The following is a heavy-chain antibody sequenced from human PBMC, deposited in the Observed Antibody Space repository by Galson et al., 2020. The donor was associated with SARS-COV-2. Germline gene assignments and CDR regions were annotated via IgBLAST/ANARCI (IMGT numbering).Heavy chain of an antibody. CDR2: VDQRGGL. J-gene: IGHJ4*02. D-gene: IGHD3-22*01. V-gene: IGHV4-34*01. CDR3: ARGHYQISMMVIVFTGGSFYFDF. Sequence: SETLSLTCAVYGEYFSGHYWSWIRQSPGKGLEWIGEVDQRGGLNYSTSLKSRVTISVDTSKNQFSLRLRSMTAADRGVYYCARGHYQISMMVIVFTGGSFYFDFWGQGSLVTVSS. CDR1: GEYFSGHY.